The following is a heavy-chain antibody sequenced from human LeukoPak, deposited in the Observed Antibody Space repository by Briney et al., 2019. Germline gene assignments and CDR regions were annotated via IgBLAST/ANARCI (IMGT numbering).Heavy chain of an antibody. CDR2: VHTSGTS. J-gene: IGHJ4*02. Sequence: SETLSLTCTVSGVSISSFYWSWIRQPAGKGLEWIRRVHTSGTSNYNPSLESRVTMSGDTSKNQFSLSLSSVTAADTAVYYCARDGYYDSSGYSYFDYWGQGTLVTVSA. D-gene: IGHD3-22*01. CDR1: GVSISSFY. CDR3: ARDGYYDSSGYSYFDY. V-gene: IGHV4-4*07.